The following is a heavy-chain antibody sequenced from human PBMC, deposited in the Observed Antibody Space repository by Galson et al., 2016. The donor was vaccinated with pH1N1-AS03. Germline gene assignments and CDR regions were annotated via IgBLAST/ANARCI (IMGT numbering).Heavy chain of an antibody. Sequence: SLRLSCAVSGSPFRDYAVTWFRQAPGKGLEWVGFIRRAGFGAANDYAASVKGRFTISRDDSKRTAYLQMNNLKTEETGVYYCGLENVEFFFAYCGPGTLVTVSS. CDR2: IRRAGFGAAN. J-gene: IGHJ4*02. CDR1: GSPFRDYA. D-gene: IGHD3-10*01. V-gene: IGHV3-49*03. CDR3: GLENVEFFFAY.